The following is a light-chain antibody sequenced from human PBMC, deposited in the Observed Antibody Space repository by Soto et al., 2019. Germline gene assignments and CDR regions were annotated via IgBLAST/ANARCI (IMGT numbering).Light chain of an antibody. CDR2: DVS. CDR3: ASYTTISTYV. CDR1: SSDVGGYSY. Sequence: QSALTQPASVSGSPGQSIAISCTGTSSDVGGYSYVSWYQQQPGKAPKLVISDVSNRPSGVSDRFSGSKSGNTASLTISGLQTEDEADYYCASYTTISTYVFGTGTKLTV. V-gene: IGLV2-14*01. J-gene: IGLJ1*01.